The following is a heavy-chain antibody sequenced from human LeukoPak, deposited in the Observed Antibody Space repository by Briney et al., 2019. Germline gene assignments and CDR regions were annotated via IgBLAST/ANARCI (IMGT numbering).Heavy chain of an antibody. CDR1: GGSFSGYY. CDR3: ARDTYDSSGYRGNHDAFDI. J-gene: IGHJ3*02. V-gene: IGHV4-34*01. CDR2: INHSGST. Sequence: SETLSLTCAVYGGSFSGYYWSWIRQPPGKGLEWIGEINHSGSTNYNPSLKSRVTISVDTSKNQFSLKLSSVTAADTAVYYCARDTYDSSGYRGNHDAFDIWGQGTMVTVSS. D-gene: IGHD3-22*01.